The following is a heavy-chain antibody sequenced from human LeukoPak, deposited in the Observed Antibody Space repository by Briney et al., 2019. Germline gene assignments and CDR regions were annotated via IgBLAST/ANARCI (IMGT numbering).Heavy chain of an antibody. D-gene: IGHD3-3*01. CDR2: INAGNGDT. Sequence: ASVKVSCKASGYTFTGYYMHWVRQAPGQRPEWMGWINAGNGDTKYSQKFQGRVTITRDTSTSTAYMELSSLRSEDTAVYYCARATIFGVVIRSSDAFDIWGQGTMVTVSS. J-gene: IGHJ3*02. V-gene: IGHV1-3*01. CDR1: GYTFTGYY. CDR3: ARATIFGVVIRSSDAFDI.